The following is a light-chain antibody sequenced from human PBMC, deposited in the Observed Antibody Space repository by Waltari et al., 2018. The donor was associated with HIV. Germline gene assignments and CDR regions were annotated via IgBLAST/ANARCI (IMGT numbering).Light chain of an antibody. CDR1: TSDVGGYNY. CDR2: DVS. Sequence: QSALPQPASVSGSPGQSITISSPGTTSDVGGYNYVSWYQQHPGKAPKLMIYDVSNRPSGVSNRFSGSKSGNTASLTISGLQAEDEADYYCSSYTSSSPYVFGTGTKVTVL. J-gene: IGLJ1*01. V-gene: IGLV2-14*03. CDR3: SSYTSSSPYV.